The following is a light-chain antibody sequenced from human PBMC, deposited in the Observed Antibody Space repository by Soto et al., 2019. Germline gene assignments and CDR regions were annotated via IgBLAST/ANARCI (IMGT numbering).Light chain of an antibody. CDR2: DVS. CDR3: SSYTSSSTSG. Sequence: QFALTQPASVSGSPGQSITISCTGTSSDVGGYNYVSWYQQHPGKAPKLMIYDVSNRPSGVSNRFSGSKSGNTASLTISGLQAEDEADYYCSSYTSSSTSGFGGGTKLTVL. V-gene: IGLV2-14*01. CDR1: SSDVGGYNY. J-gene: IGLJ2*01.